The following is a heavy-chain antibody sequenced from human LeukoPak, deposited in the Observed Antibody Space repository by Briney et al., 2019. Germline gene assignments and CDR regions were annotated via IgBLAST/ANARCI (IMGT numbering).Heavy chain of an antibody. D-gene: IGHD6-19*01. CDR3: ARATGYSSGWYLGLGWFDP. CDR2: IYHSDIS. CDR1: GGSISNYY. V-gene: IGHV4-59*12. Sequence: SETLPLTCTVSGGSISNYYWSWIRQPPGKGLEWIGYIYHSDISNYSPSLKSRVTISVDTSKNQFSLKLSPVTAADTAVYYCARATGYSSGWYLGLGWFDPWGQGTLVTVSS. J-gene: IGHJ5*02.